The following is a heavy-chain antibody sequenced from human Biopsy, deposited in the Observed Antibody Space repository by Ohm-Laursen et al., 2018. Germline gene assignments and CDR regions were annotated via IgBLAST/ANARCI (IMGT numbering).Heavy chain of an antibody. CDR3: ARDRGYYSDRTVPGYFDL. J-gene: IGHJ2*01. CDR1: GDSTSSYY. CDR2: VYYTGST. V-gene: IGHV4-59*01. D-gene: IGHD3-22*01. Sequence: SETLSLTCTVSGDSTSSYYWSWIRQPPGKGQQWIGYVYYTGSTDYNPSLQSRVTISVDTSKNHFSLRLRSVTPADTAIYYCARDRGYYSDRTVPGYFDLWGRGTLVTVSS.